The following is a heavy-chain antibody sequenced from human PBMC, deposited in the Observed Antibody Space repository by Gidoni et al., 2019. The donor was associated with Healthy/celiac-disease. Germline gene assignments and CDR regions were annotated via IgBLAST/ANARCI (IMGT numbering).Heavy chain of an antibody. CDR2: INTNTGNP. V-gene: IGHV7-4-1*02. Sequence: QVQLVQSGSELKKPGASVKVSCKASGYTFTSYAMNWVRQAPGQGLEWMGWINTNTGNPTYAQGFTGRFVFSLDTSGSTAYLQISSLKAEDTAVYYCARDLPAYCGGDCHLSYYGMDVWGQGTTVTVSS. J-gene: IGHJ6*02. CDR3: ARDLPAYCGGDCHLSYYGMDV. CDR1: GYTFTSYA. D-gene: IGHD2-21*02.